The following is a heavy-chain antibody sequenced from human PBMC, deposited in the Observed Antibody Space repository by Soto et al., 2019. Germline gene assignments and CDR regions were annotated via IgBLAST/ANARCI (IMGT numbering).Heavy chain of an antibody. CDR2: ISYDGSNK. D-gene: IGHD3-3*01. Sequence: LRLSWAASGFTFSSYVMHWVRQAPGKGLEWEAVISYDGSNKYYADSVKGRFTISRDNSKNTLYLQMNSLRAEDTAVYYCAKDYVLRFLEWLPTQPHMDVWGQGTTVTVSS. CDR1: GFTFSSYV. J-gene: IGHJ6*02. V-gene: IGHV3-30*18. CDR3: AKDYVLRFLEWLPTQPHMDV.